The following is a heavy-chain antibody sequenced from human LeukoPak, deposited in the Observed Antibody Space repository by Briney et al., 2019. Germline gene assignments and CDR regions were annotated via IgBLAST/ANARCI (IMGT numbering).Heavy chain of an antibody. CDR1: GFTVSSYG. CDR2: ISGSGSDGST. V-gene: IGHV3-23*01. CDR3: AKYSHDSSGSYDY. Sequence: PGGSLRLSCAASGFTVSSYGMSWVRQAPGKGLEWVSGISGSGSDGSTYYADSVKGRFTISRDNSKDTLYLQMNSLRAEDTAVYYCAKYSHDSSGSYDYWGQGTLVTVSS. J-gene: IGHJ4*02. D-gene: IGHD3-22*01.